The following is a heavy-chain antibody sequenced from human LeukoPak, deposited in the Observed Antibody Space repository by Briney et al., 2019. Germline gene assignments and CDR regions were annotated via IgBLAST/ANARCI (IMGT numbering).Heavy chain of an antibody. Sequence: PGGSLRLSCAASGFTFSSYSMNWVRQAPGKGLEWVSSISSSSSHIYYADSVKGRFTISRDNAKNSLYLQMNSLRAEDTAVYYCAKETVSFGGYDYWGQGTLVTVSS. CDR2: ISSSSSHI. CDR1: GFTFSSYS. J-gene: IGHJ4*02. CDR3: AKETVSFGGYDY. D-gene: IGHD3-16*01. V-gene: IGHV3-21*01.